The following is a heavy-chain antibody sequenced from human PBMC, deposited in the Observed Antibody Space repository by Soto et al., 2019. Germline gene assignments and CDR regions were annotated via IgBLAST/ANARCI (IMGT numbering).Heavy chain of an antibody. CDR3: ARVAIAAAGSWDYYYYYGMDV. CDR1: GGTFSSYA. D-gene: IGHD6-13*01. CDR2: IIPIFGTA. J-gene: IGHJ6*02. V-gene: IGHV1-69*13. Sequence: SVKVSCKASGGTFSSYAISWVRQAPGQGLEWMGGIIPIFGTANYAQKFQGRVTITADESTSTAYMELSSLRSEDTAVYYCARVAIAAAGSWDYYYYYGMDVWGQATTGTVS.